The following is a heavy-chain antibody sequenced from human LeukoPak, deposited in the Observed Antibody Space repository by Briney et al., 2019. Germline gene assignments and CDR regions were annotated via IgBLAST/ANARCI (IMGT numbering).Heavy chain of an antibody. CDR2: IYSGGST. D-gene: IGHD3-3*01. V-gene: IGHV3-53*04. CDR1: GFTVSSNY. Sequence: PGRSLRLSCAASGFTVSSNYMNWVRQAPGKGLEWVSVIYSGGSTYYADSVKGRFTISRHNSKNTLYLQMNSLRAEDTAVYYCARAGVAIFGVAQAPYGMDVWGQGTTVTVSS. CDR3: ARAGVAIFGVAQAPYGMDV. J-gene: IGHJ6*02.